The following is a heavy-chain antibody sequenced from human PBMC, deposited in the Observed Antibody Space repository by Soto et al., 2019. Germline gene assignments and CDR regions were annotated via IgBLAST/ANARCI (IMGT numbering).Heavy chain of an antibody. CDR3: ARRYSSAFDI. CDR1: GGSISSSNW. V-gene: IGHV4-59*08. D-gene: IGHD6-13*01. CDR2: IYYSGST. Sequence: SETLSLTCAVSGGSISSSNWWSWIRQPPGKGLEWIGYIYYSGSTNYNPSLKSRVTISVDTSKNQFSLKLSSVTAADTAVYYCARRYSSAFDIWGRGTMVTVSS. J-gene: IGHJ3*02.